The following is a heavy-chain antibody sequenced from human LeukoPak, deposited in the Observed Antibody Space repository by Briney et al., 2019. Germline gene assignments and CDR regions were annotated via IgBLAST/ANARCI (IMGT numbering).Heavy chain of an antibody. CDR2: ISGSGGST. J-gene: IGHJ4*02. CDR1: GFTFSSYA. D-gene: IGHD1-26*01. CDR3: AKGGGASSRFEFDY. Sequence: QPGGSLRLSCAASGFTFSSYAMSWVRQAPGKGLEWVSAISGSGGSTYYADSVKGRFTISRDNSKNTLCLQMNSLRAEDTAVYYCAKGGGASSRFEFDYWGQGTLVTVSS. V-gene: IGHV3-23*01.